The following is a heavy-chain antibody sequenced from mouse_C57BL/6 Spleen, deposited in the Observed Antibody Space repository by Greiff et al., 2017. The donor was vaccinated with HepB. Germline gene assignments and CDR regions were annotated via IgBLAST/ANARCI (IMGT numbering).Heavy chain of an antibody. CDR3: ARYGNYDAMDY. D-gene: IGHD2-1*01. J-gene: IGHJ4*01. V-gene: IGHV1-82*01. CDR2: IYPGDGDT. Sequence: VKVVESGPELVKPGASVKISCKASGYAFSSSWMNWVKQRPGKGLEWIGRIYPGDGDTNYNGKFKGKATLTADKSSSTAFMQLSSLTSEDSAVYCCARYGNYDAMDYWGQGTSVTVSS. CDR1: GYAFSSSW.